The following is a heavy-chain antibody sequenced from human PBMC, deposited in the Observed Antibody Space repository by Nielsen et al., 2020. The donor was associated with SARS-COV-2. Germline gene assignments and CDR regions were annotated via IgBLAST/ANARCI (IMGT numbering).Heavy chain of an antibody. CDR1: GFTFNSHG. CDR3: ARDAFDVVRGSYSGPWFDS. CDR2: ISYDGGYK. D-gene: IGHD3-3*01. V-gene: IGHV3-30*05. J-gene: IGHJ5*01. Sequence: GESLKISCTASGFTFNSHGMHWVRQAPGKGLQWVAFISYDGGYKEYADPVKGRFTISRNNSRNTLHLQMNSLRGDDTAVYHCARDAFDVVRGSYSGPWFDSWGQGTLVTVSS.